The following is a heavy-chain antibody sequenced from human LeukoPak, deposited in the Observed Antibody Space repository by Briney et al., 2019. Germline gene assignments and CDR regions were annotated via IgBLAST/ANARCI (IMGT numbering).Heavy chain of an antibody. Sequence: GGSLTLSCAASGFTFSSYSMNWVRQAPGKGLEWFSSINSGRHFIYYADSVKGRFTISRDIAKNSVYLQMNSLRAEDTAVYYCARFDSSGYYYNFDYWGQGTLVTVSS. J-gene: IGHJ4*02. V-gene: IGHV3-21*01. CDR1: GFTFSSYS. CDR2: INSGRHFI. CDR3: ARFDSSGYYYNFDY. D-gene: IGHD3-22*01.